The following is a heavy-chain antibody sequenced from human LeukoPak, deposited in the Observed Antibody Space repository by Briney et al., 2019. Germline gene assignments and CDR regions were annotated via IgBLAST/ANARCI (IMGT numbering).Heavy chain of an antibody. D-gene: IGHD3-3*01. V-gene: IGHV4-39*01. J-gene: IGHJ4*02. CDR3: ARLRLSFVMDY. CDR2: IYYSGST. CDR1: GGSISSSSYY. Sequence: SETLSLTCTVSGGSISSSSYYWGWIRQPPGKGLEWIGSIYYSGSTYYNPSLKSRVTISVDTSKNQSSLKLSSVTAADTAVYYCARLRLSFVMDYWGQGTLVTVSS.